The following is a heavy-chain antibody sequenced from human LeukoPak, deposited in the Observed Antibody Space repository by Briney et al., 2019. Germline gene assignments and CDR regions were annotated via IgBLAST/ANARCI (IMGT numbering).Heavy chain of an antibody. V-gene: IGHV4-4*07. CDR2: IYTSGRT. J-gene: IGHJ4*02. D-gene: IGHD5-12*01. Sequence: WETLSLTCTVFGDSIDSYYWTWIRQPAGKGLEWIGRIYTSGRTNYDPSVRSRVTISVDKSKNQISLRLISVTAADTAVYYCASGGHDIQYYSEYWGQGTLVTVSS. CDR3: ASGGHDIQYYSEY. CDR1: GDSIDSYY.